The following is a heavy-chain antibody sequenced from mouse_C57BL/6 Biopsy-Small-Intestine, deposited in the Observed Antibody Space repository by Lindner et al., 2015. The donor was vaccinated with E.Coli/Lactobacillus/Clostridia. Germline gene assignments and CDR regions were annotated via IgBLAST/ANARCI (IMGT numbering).Heavy chain of an antibody. CDR1: GYAFSSSW. D-gene: IGHD1-1*02. CDR3: ARDGGYYFDY. J-gene: IGHJ2*01. CDR2: IYPGDGDT. Sequence: VQLQESGPELVKPGASVKISCKASGYAFSSSWMNWVKQRPGKGLEWIGRIYPGDGDTNYNGKFKGKATLTADKSSSTAYMQLSSLTSEDSAVYYCARDGGYYFDYWGQGTTLTVSS. V-gene: IGHV1-82*01.